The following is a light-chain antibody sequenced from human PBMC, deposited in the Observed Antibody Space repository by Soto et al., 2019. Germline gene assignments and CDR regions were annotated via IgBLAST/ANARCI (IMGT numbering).Light chain of an antibody. J-gene: IGLJ2*01. V-gene: IGLV2-14*01. Sequence: QSALTQPASVSGSPGQSITISCTGTSSDVGGYNFVSWYQQLPDKAPKLMIFEVSNRPSGVSHRFSGSKSGNTASLTISGLLAQDEADYYCSSYTSTSTLVFGGGTKLTVL. CDR2: EVS. CDR1: SSDVGGYNF. CDR3: SSYTSTSTLV.